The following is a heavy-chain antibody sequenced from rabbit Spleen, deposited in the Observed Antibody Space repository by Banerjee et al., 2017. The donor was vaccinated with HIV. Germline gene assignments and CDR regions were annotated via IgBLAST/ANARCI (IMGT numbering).Heavy chain of an antibody. CDR2: IYPVFGIT. J-gene: IGHJ4*01. CDR1: GFTISNYW. D-gene: IGHD7-1*01. CDR3: ARDLTGAIGWNFDL. Sequence: QLEESGGRLVQPGGSLTLSCKAYGFTISNYWMNWVRQAPGKGLEWIGDIYPVFGITNYANGVKGRFTISSDNAQNTVDLQMTSLTAADTATYFCARDLTGAIGWNFDLWGPGTLVTVS. V-gene: IGHV1S7*01.